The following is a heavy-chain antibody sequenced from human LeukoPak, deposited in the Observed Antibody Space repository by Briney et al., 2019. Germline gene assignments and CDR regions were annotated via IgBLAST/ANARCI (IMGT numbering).Heavy chain of an antibody. CDR1: GFTFSSFW. CDR2: INTGGSST. V-gene: IGHV3-74*01. CDR3: ARVRGYGTSDFDY. J-gene: IGHJ4*02. Sequence: PGGSLRLSCAASGFTFSSFWMHWVRQAPGKGLVWVSRINTGGSSTTYADFVKGRFTISRDNAKNTLYLQMNSLRVEDTAVYYCARVRGYGTSDFDYWGQGTLVTVSS. D-gene: IGHD2-8*02.